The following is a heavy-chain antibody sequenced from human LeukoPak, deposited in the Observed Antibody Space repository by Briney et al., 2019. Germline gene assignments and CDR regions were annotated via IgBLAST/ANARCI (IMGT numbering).Heavy chain of an antibody. J-gene: IGHJ1*01. V-gene: IGHV1-2*06. CDR3: ASDPYLDSSGYYGYFQH. Sequence: GSVKVSCKASGYTFTGYYMHWVRQAPGQGLEWMGRINPNSGGTNYARKFQGRVTMTRDTSISTAYMELSRLRSDDTAVYYCASDPYLDSSGYYGYFQHWGQGTLVTVSS. CDR1: GYTFTGYY. D-gene: IGHD3-22*01. CDR2: INPNSGGT.